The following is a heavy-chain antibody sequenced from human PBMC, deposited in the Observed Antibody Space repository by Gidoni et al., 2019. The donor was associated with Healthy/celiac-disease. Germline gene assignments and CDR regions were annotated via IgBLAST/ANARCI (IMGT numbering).Heavy chain of an antibody. J-gene: IGHJ3*02. CDR3: ARDSRVVVVITTVAGAFDI. V-gene: IGHV3-20*03. Sequence: NGGSTGYADSVKGRFTISRDNAKNSLYLQMNSLRAEDTALYYCARDSRVVVVITTVAGAFDIWGQGTMVTVSS. D-gene: IGHD3-22*01. CDR2: NGGST.